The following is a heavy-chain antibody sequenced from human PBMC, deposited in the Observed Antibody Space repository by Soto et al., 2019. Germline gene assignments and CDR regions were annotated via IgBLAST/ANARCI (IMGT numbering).Heavy chain of an antibody. CDR3: ARGRMISGSERRVVGGDY. Sequence: QVQLQQWGAGLLKPSETLSLTCAVYGGSFSGYYWSWIRQPPGKGLEWIGEINHSGSTNYNPSLKSRVTISVDTSKNQFSLKLSSVAAADTAVYYCARGRMISGSERRVVGGDYWGQGTLVTVSS. V-gene: IGHV4-34*01. CDR1: GGSFSGYY. CDR2: INHSGST. D-gene: IGHD5-12*01. J-gene: IGHJ4*02.